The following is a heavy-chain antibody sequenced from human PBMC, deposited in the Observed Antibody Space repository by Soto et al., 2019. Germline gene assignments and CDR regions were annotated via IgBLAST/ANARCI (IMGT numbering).Heavy chain of an antibody. V-gene: IGHV5-51*01. Sequence: GESLKISCKGSGYIFTSYWIGWVRQMPGKGLEWMGIIYPGDSDTRYSPSFQGQVTISADKSISTAYLQWSSLKDSDTAMYYCARNDGYSKIYYGMDVWGQGTTVTVSS. D-gene: IGHD4-4*01. CDR2: IYPGDSDT. CDR3: ARNDGYSKIYYGMDV. J-gene: IGHJ6*02. CDR1: GYIFTSYW.